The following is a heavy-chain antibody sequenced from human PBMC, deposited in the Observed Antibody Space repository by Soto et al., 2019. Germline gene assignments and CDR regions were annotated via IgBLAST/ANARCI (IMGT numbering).Heavy chain of an antibody. CDR3: ARVGRLWLEYYSQEIAFDI. V-gene: IGHV1-3*01. Sequence: QVQLVQSGAEVKKPGASVKVSCKASGYTFTSYAMHWVRQAPGQRLEWMGWINAGNGNTKYSQKFQGRVTITRDTSASTAYMELSSLRSEDTAVYYCARVGRLWLEYYSQEIAFDIWGQGTMVTVSS. D-gene: IGHD3-10*01. J-gene: IGHJ3*02. CDR1: GYTFTSYA. CDR2: INAGNGNT.